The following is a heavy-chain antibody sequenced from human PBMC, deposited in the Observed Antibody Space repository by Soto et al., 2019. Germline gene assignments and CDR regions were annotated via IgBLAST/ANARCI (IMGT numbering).Heavy chain of an antibody. CDR1: GYTFTSYD. J-gene: IGHJ5*02. CDR2: MNPNSGNT. V-gene: IGHV1-8*01. Sequence: ASVKVSCKASGYTFTSYDINWVRQATGQGLEWMGWMNPNSGNTGYAQKFQGRVTMTRNTSISTAYMELSSLRSEDTAVYYCAILGYTMVRGDRGKRVPWGQGTLVTVSS. D-gene: IGHD3-10*01. CDR3: AILGYTMVRGDRGKRVP.